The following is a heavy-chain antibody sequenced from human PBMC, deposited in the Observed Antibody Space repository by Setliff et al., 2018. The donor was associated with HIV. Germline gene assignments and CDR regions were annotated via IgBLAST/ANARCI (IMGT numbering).Heavy chain of an antibody. CDR1: GFTFSSYA. CDR2: ISLSGGST. V-gene: IGHV3-23*01. CDR3: ATNFLYDILTGYFPYQFDQ. Sequence: PGGSLRLSCAASGFTFSSYAMTGVRQAPGKGPEWVSTISLSGGSTFYADSVRGRFTISRDNAKDSMFLQMNSLRGEDTAVYYCATNFLYDILTGYFPYQFDQWGQGTLVTVSS. D-gene: IGHD3-9*01. J-gene: IGHJ4*02.